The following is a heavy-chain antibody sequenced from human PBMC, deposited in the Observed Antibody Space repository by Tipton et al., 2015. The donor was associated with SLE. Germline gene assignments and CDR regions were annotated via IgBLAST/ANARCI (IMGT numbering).Heavy chain of an antibody. CDR3: ATGDY. J-gene: IGHJ4*02. CDR2: ISYDGSNK. Sequence: LSLTCAASGFTFSSYGMHWVRQAPGKGLEWVAVISYDGSNKYYADSVKGRFTISRDNSKNTLYLQMNSLRAEDTAVYYCATGDYWGQGTLVTVSS. V-gene: IGHV3-30*03. CDR1: GFTFSSYG.